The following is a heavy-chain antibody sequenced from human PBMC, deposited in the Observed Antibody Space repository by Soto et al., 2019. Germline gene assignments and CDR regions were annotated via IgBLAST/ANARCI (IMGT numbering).Heavy chain of an antibody. V-gene: IGHV4-4*07. D-gene: IGHD3-3*01. CDR2: ISTSGNA. CDR3: ARDNNDFWSLYPLAFDY. CDR1: GGSLTKYY. J-gene: IGHJ4*02. Sequence: SETLSLTCTVSGGSLTKYYWSCIRQTAGKGLEWIGLISTSGNAVSKASLRSRLTMSVDTSKNQFSLRLTSVTAADTAFYYCARDNNDFWSLYPLAFDYWGQGALVT.